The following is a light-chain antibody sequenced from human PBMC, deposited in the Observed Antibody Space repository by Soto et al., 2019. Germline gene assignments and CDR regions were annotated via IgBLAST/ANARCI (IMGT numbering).Light chain of an antibody. CDR3: QQYGISLS. CDR1: QSVSSSY. CDR2: GAS. Sequence: EIVLTQSPGTLSLSPGERATLSCRASQSVSSSYLAWYQQKPCQAPRLLIYGASSRATGISDRFSGSGSGTDFTLTISRLEPEDFAVYYCQQYGISLSFGGGTKVEIK. J-gene: IGKJ4*01. V-gene: IGKV3-20*01.